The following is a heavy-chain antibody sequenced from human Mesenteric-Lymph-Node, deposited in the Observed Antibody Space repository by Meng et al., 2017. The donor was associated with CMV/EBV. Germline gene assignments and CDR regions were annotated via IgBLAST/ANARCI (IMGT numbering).Heavy chain of an antibody. V-gene: IGHV2-5*01. Sequence: LSTSGLGVAWLRPPPGDALAWLALVFWHDDKRYSPSLKNRLTITKDTSKSQVVLTMTDMDPVDTATYYCAHSTYCSGGSCYSENWFDPWGQGTLVTVSS. J-gene: IGHJ5*02. D-gene: IGHD2-15*01. CDR1: LSTSGLG. CDR3: AHSTYCSGGSCYSENWFDP. CDR2: VFWHDDK.